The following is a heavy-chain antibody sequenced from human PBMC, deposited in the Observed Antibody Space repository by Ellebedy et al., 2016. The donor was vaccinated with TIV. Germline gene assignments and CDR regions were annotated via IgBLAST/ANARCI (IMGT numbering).Heavy chain of an antibody. Sequence: GESLKISCAVPGFTFSSYAMSWVRQAPGKGLEWVSSVSSSNSYIYYADSVKGRFTISRDNAKNSLYLQMNSLRVEDTAVYYCAREIIAFDYWGQGTLVTVSS. J-gene: IGHJ4*02. CDR2: VSSSNSYI. CDR3: AREIIAFDY. V-gene: IGHV3-21*01. CDR1: GFTFSSYA.